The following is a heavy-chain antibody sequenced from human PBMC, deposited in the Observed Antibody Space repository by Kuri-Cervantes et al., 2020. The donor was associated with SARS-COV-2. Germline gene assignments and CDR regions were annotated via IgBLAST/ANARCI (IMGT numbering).Heavy chain of an antibody. Sequence: GSLRLSCSVSGGSIRSSSHYWGWIRQPPGKGLEWIGSIYYGVATQYNPSLKSRVTTSLDTSKNQFSLKLTSVTAADTAVYYCARDLISDDLVVPAAIGYWGRGTLVTVSS. CDR2: IYYGVAT. D-gene: IGHD2-2*02. V-gene: IGHV4-39*07. CDR1: GGSIRSSSHY. J-gene: IGHJ4*02. CDR3: ARDLISDDLVVPAAIGY.